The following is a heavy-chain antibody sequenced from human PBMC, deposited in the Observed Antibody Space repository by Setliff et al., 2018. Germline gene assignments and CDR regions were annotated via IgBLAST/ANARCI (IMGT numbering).Heavy chain of an antibody. Sequence: PSETLSLTCTVSGGSISSYYWSWIRQPPGKGLEWIGYIYYSGSTNYNPSLKSRVTISVDTSKNQFSLKLSSVTAADTAVYYCARDRPWTSDYNFWSGLTHAFDIWGQGTMVTVSS. J-gene: IGHJ3*02. CDR3: ARDRPWTSDYNFWSGLTHAFDI. CDR2: IYYSGST. CDR1: GGSISSYY. V-gene: IGHV4-59*01. D-gene: IGHD3-3*01.